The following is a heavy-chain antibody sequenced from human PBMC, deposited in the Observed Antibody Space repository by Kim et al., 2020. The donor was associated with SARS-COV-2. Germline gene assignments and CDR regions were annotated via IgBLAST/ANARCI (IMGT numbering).Heavy chain of an antibody. J-gene: IGHJ4*02. Sequence: SETLSLTCTVSGGSISSGSYYWSWIRQPAGKGLEWIGRIYTSGSTNYNPSLKSRVTISVDTSKNQFSLKLSSVTAADTAVYYCARASLVAKYYFDYWGQGTLVPVSS. V-gene: IGHV4-61*02. CDR3: ARASLVAKYYFDY. D-gene: IGHD5-12*01. CDR2: IYTSGST. CDR1: GGSISSGSYY.